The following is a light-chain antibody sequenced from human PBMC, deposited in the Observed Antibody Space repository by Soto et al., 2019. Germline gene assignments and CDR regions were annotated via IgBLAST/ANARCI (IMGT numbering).Light chain of an antibody. CDR1: QDITNY. V-gene: IGKV1-33*01. CDR3: QQYDNLPLT. CDR2: DAS. J-gene: IGKJ4*01. Sequence: DIQMTQSPSSLSASVGDRVTITCQASQDITNYLNWYQQKPGKAPKLLIYDASNLETGVPSRFSGRGSATDFTFTISSLQPEDIATYYCQQYDNLPLTFGGGTKVEIK.